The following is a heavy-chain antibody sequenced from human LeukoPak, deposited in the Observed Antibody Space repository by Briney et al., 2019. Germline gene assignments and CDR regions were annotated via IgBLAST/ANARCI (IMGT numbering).Heavy chain of an antibody. CDR1: GFTFSSYW. CDR3: AREPDYYYGMDV. Sequence: QPGGSLRLSCAASGFTFSSYWMHWVRQAPGKGLVWVSRINSDGGSTSYADSVKGRFTICRDNAKNTLYLQMNSLRAEDTAVYYCAREPDYYYGMDVWGKGTTVTVSS. CDR2: INSDGGST. V-gene: IGHV3-74*01. J-gene: IGHJ6*04. D-gene: IGHD1-14*01.